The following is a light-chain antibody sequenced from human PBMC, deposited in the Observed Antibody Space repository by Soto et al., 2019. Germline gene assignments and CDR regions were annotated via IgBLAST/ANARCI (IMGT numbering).Light chain of an antibody. CDR3: QQLNSYSYT. J-gene: IGKJ4*01. CDR1: QGISSY. CDR2: AAS. Sequence: IQLPQSPSSLSASVGDRVTLTCRASQGISSYLAWYQQKPGKAPKLLIYAASTLQSGGPSRFSGSGSGADFALTISSLQPADFAPKYCQQLNSYSYTFGGGNKVEIK. V-gene: IGKV1-9*01.